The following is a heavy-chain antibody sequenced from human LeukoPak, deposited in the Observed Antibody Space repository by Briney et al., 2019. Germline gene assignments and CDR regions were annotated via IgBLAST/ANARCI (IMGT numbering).Heavy chain of an antibody. Sequence: GGSLRLSCAASGFTFSTYWMHWVRQAPGKGLVWVSRMNSDGSNTNYADSVKGRFTVSRDNAKNTLVLQMNSLRAEDTAVYYCARVTAWSGYYFLDYWGQGTLVAVSS. J-gene: IGHJ4*02. CDR1: GFTFSTYW. D-gene: IGHD3-3*01. CDR3: ARVTAWSGYYFLDY. V-gene: IGHV3-74*01. CDR2: MNSDGSNT.